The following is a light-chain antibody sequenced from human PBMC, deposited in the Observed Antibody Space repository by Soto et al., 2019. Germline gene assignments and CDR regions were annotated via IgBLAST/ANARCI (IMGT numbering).Light chain of an antibody. V-gene: IGLV2-8*01. CDR1: SSDVGVYNF. CDR3: SSYAGSSIPVA. Sequence: QSALTQPPSASGSPGQSVTISFTGASSDVGVYNFVSWYQQHPGKAPTLMIYDVTKRPSGVPDRFSGSKSGNTASLTVSGLQVDDEADYYCSSYAGSSIPVAFGGGTKLTVL. CDR2: DVT. J-gene: IGLJ2*01.